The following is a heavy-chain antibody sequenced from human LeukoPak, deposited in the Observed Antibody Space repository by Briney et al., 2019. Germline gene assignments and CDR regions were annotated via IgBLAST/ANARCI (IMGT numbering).Heavy chain of an antibody. D-gene: IGHD6-25*01. CDR3: AKSGGYGLIDY. V-gene: IGHV4-39*01. J-gene: IGHJ4*01. Sequence: SETLSLTCTVSGGSISSSSDYWGWIRQAPGKGLEWIGSIHYHENTYYNSSLKSRVTISVDTSKNQVSLKMSSVTAADTAVYYCAKSGGYGLIDYWGQGTLVTVSS. CDR1: GGSISSSSDY. CDR2: IHYHENT.